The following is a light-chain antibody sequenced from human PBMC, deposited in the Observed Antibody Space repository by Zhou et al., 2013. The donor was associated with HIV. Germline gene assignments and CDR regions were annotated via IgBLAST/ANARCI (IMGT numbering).Light chain of an antibody. CDR1: QAISNY. CDR2: AAS. Sequence: DIQMTQSPSSLSASVGARVTITCRASQAISNYLAWYQQKPGKVPKVLIYAASTLQSGVPSRFSGSGSGTDFTLTISSLQPEDVATYYCQKXNSAPQTFGGGTKVEIK. CDR3: QKXNSAPQT. V-gene: IGKV1-27*01. J-gene: IGKJ4*01.